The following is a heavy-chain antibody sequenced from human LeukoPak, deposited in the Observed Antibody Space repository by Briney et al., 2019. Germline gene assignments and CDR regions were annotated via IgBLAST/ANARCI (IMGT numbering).Heavy chain of an antibody. CDR1: GYTFTGYY. Sequence: ASVKVSCKASGYTFTGYYMHWVRQAPGQGLEWMGWINPNSGGTNYAQKFQGRVTMTRDTSISTAYMELSRLRSDDTAVYYCARSSGPGSRLYVFDYWGQGTLVTVSS. V-gene: IGHV1-2*02. CDR3: ARSSGPGSRLYVFDY. CDR2: INPNSGGT. J-gene: IGHJ4*02. D-gene: IGHD3-10*01.